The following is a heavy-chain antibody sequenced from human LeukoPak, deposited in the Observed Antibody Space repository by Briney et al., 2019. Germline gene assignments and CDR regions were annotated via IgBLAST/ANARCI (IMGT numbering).Heavy chain of an antibody. CDR1: GYTFTSYD. D-gene: IGHD1/OR15-1a*01. CDR3: ARVAGNNQVVPTDF. V-gene: IGHV1-8*01. CDR2: MNPNSGNT. J-gene: IGHJ4*02. Sequence: ASVKVSCKASGYTFTSYDINWVRQATGQGLEWMGWMNPNSGNTGYAQKFQGRVTMTRNTSISTAYMELSSLRSEDTAVYYCARVAGNNQVVPTDFWGQGTLVTVSS.